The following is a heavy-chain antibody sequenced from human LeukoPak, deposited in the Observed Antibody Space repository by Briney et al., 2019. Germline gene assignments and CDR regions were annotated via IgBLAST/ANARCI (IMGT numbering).Heavy chain of an antibody. CDR3: AKRIAAAGPYFDY. J-gene: IGHJ4*02. CDR1: GFTFSSYA. D-gene: IGHD6-13*01. V-gene: IGHV3-23*01. Sequence: PGGSLRLSCAASGFTFSSYAMSWVRQAPGKGLGWVSGISGSGGSTYCADSVKGRFTISRDNSKNTLYLQMNSLRAEDTAVYYCAKRIAAAGPYFDYWGQGTLVTVSS. CDR2: ISGSGGST.